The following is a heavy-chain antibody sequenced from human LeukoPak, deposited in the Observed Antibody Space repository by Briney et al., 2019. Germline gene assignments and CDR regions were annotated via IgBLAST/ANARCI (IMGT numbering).Heavy chain of an antibody. J-gene: IGHJ4*02. D-gene: IGHD2-21*02. CDR2: FDPEDGET. CDR3: ARDHCGADCSPALYYFDC. V-gene: IGHV1-24*01. Sequence: ASVKVSCKVSGYTLTELSMHWVRQAPGKGLEWMGGFDPEDGETIYAQKFQGRVTMTEDTSTDTAYMELSSLRSEDTAVYYCARDHCGADCSPALYYFDCWGQGTLVTVSS. CDR1: GYTLTELS.